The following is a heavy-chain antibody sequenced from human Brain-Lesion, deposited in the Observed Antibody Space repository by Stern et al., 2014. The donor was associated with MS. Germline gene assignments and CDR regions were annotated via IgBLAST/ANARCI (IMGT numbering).Heavy chain of an antibody. Sequence: QVQLQESGPGLVKPSQTLSLTCTVSGGSISSGGYYWSWIRQHPGKGLEGIGYIQYSGSTYYHSALKSRVTLPRDTPRNQVFLDLNCVTAADTAVYYCARVGVYVQTGWFDPWGQGALVTVSS. CDR1: GGSISSGGYY. CDR2: IQYSGST. J-gene: IGHJ5*02. V-gene: IGHV4-31*03. D-gene: IGHD2-8*01. CDR3: ARVGVYVQTGWFDP.